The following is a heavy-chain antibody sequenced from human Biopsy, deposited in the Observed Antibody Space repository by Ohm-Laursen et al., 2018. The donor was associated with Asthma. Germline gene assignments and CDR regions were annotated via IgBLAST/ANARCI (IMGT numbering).Heavy chain of an antibody. Sequence: SLRLSCTASGFSFSNFAIHWVRQAPGKGLEWVGVISKDASTQGYADSVKGRFTMARDNSKNTLDLQMNSLREEDTAVYYCVRDGADDAFDIWGQGTVVSVSS. V-gene: IGHV3-30*01. J-gene: IGHJ3*02. CDR2: ISKDASTQ. D-gene: IGHD4-17*01. CDR1: GFSFSNFA. CDR3: VRDGADDAFDI.